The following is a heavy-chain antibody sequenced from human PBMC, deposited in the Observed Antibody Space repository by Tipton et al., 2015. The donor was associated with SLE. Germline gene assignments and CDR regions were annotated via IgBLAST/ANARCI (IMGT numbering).Heavy chain of an antibody. CDR2: IQYDGSNS. CDR3: ARPLVPAAAHGYSGYEYPDY. J-gene: IGHJ4*02. Sequence: QLVQSGGGVVQPGGSLRLSCVASGFTFSSYGMHWVRQAPGKGLEWVAFIQYDGSNSYYADSVKGRFTISRDNSKNTLYLQMNGLRAEDTAVYFCARPLVPAAAHGYSGYEYPDYWGQGTLVTVSS. V-gene: IGHV3-30*02. CDR1: GFTFSSYG. D-gene: IGHD5-12*01.